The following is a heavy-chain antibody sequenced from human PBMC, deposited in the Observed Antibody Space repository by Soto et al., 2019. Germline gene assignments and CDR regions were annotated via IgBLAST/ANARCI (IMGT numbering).Heavy chain of an antibody. CDR1: GGSISSSSYY. CDR3: ARQERRKVGAKNFDY. J-gene: IGHJ4*02. CDR2: IYYSGST. D-gene: IGHD1-26*01. V-gene: IGHV4-39*01. Sequence: SETLSLTCTVSGGSISSSSYYWGWIRQPPGKGLEWIGSIYYSGSTYYNPSLKSRVTISVDTSKNQFSLKLSSVTAADTAVYYCARQERRKVGAKNFDYWGQGTLVTSPQ.